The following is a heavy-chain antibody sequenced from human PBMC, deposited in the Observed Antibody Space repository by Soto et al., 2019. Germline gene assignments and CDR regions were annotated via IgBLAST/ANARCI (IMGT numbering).Heavy chain of an antibody. CDR1: GFTFSCYN. J-gene: IGHJ4*02. D-gene: IGHD6-6*01. V-gene: IGHV3-11*01. CDR3: ARRGTISSAHHFDH. CDR2: ITSSGSNT. Sequence: GGFLRLSCAASGFTFSCYNMSWIRQAPGKGLEWVSYITSSGSNTFDAESVKGRFTISRDNTMNLLYLQMNSLSAEDTAVYYCARRGTISSAHHFDHWGQGTLVTVSA.